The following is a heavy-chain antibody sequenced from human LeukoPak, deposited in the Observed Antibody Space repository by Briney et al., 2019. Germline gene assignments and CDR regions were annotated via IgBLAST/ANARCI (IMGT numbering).Heavy chain of an antibody. CDR3: ARCVGTCSLPSTSAMDV. CDR2: ISYDGRHI. D-gene: IGHD2-21*01. V-gene: IGHV3-30*04. J-gene: IGHJ6*02. Sequence: PGGSLRLSCAASGFIFSSYAVHWVRQAPGKGLEGVAVISYDGRHIFYADSVTGRFTISRDNSKNTLYLQMNSLRAEDTALYLCARCVGTCSLPSTSAMDVWGQGTTVTVS. CDR1: GFIFSSYA.